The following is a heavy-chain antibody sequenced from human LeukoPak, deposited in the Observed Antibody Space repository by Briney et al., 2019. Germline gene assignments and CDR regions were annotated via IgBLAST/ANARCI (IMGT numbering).Heavy chain of an antibody. D-gene: IGHD6-13*01. CDR2: IYYSGST. Sequence: SSETLSLTCTVSGGSISSYYWSWIRQPPGKGLEWIGYIYYSGSTNYNPSLKSRVTISVDTSKNQFSLKLSSVTAADTAVYYCARTTEAHSWRTRYYDYYMDVWGKGTTVTVSS. CDR3: ARTTEAHSWRTRYYDYYMDV. V-gene: IGHV4-59*01. J-gene: IGHJ6*03. CDR1: GGSISSYY.